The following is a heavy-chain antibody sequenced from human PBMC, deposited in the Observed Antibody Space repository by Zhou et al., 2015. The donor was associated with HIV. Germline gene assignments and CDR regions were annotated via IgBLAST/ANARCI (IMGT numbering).Heavy chain of an antibody. J-gene: IGHJ4*02. CDR3: ATDNGWRNDY. V-gene: IGHV3-7*01. D-gene: IGHD6-19*01. CDR1: GFTFSATW. Sequence: EVQLVESGGDLVQSGGSLTLSCAASGFTFSATWMSWVRQAPGKGLEWVANINQGGRVKDYMDSVRGRFIISRDDVKQALFLHMSSLTVEDTAVYYCATDNGWRNDYWGQGTLVTVSS. CDR2: INQGGRVK.